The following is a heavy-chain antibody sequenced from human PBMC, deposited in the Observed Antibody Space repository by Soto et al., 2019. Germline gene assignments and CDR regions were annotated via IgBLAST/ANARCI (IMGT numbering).Heavy chain of an antibody. CDR3: ARAGIAVAGMVFDY. CDR2: IYYSGST. D-gene: IGHD6-19*01. CDR1: GGSISSYY. V-gene: IGHV4-59*01. J-gene: IGHJ4*02. Sequence: TSETLSLTCTVSGGSISSYYWSWIRQPPGKGLEWIGYIYYSGSTNYNPSLKSRVTISVDTSKNQFSLKLSSVTAADTAVYYCARAGIAVAGMVFDYWGQGTLVTVSS.